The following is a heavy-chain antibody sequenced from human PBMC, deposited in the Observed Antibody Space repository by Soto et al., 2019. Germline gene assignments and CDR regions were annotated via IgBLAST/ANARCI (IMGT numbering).Heavy chain of an antibody. CDR2: ISSSGSTI. CDR1: GFTFSSYE. Sequence: EVQLVESGGGLVQPGGSLRLSCAASGFTFSSYEMNWVRQAPGKGLEWVSYISSSGSTIYYADSVKGRFTISRDNAKNSLYLQMNSLRAEDTAVYYCASDIEGIAAAGTYDYYYGMDVWGQGTTVTV. CDR3: ASDIEGIAAAGTYDYYYGMDV. J-gene: IGHJ6*02. D-gene: IGHD6-13*01. V-gene: IGHV3-48*03.